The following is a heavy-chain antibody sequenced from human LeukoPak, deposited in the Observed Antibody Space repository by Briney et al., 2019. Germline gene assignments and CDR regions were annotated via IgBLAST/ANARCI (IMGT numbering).Heavy chain of an antibody. J-gene: IGHJ4*02. Sequence: ASVKVSCKASGYTFTSYGISWVRQAPGQGLEWMGWINPNSGGTNYAQKFQGRVTMTRDTSISTAYMELSRLRSDDTAVYYCARDPGGYSYGLDDYWGQGTLVTASS. CDR3: ARDPGGYSYGLDDY. V-gene: IGHV1-2*02. CDR2: INPNSGGT. D-gene: IGHD5-18*01. CDR1: GYTFTSYG.